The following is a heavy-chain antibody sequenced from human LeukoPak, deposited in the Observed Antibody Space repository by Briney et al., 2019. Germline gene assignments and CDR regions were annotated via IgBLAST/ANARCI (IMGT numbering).Heavy chain of an antibody. V-gene: IGHV4-34*01. CDR2: INHSGST. J-gene: IGHJ5*02. CDR1: GGSFSGYY. CDR3: ARGLGFDP. Sequence: SETLSLTCADYGGSFSGYYWSWIRQPPGKGLEWIGEINHSGSTNYNPSLKSRVTISVDTSKNQFSLKLSSVTAADTAVYYCARGLGFDPWGQGTLVTVSS.